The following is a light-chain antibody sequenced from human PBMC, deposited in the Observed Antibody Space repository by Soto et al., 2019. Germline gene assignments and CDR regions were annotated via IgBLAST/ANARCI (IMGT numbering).Light chain of an antibody. CDR2: DAS. V-gene: IGKV3-11*01. J-gene: IGKJ4*01. CDR1: QSVSSY. Sequence: EIVLTRSPATLSLSPGERATLSCRASQSVSSYLAWYQQKPGQAPRLLIYDASNRATGIPARFSGSGSGTDFTLTISSLEPEDFAVYYCQQRSNWLTFGGGTKVDIK. CDR3: QQRSNWLT.